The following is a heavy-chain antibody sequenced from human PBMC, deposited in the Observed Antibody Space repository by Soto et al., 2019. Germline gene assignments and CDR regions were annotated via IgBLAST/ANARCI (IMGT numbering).Heavy chain of an antibody. J-gene: IGHJ6*03. CDR2: ISGSGGST. Sequence: GGSLRLSCAASGFTFSSYAMSWVRQAPGKGLEWVSAISGSGGSTYYADSVKGRFTISRDNSKNTLYLQMNSLRAEDTAVYYCAKPLWYGDYDPKRAFYYYYYMDVWGKGTTVTVSS. D-gene: IGHD4-17*01. V-gene: IGHV3-23*01. CDR3: AKPLWYGDYDPKRAFYYYYYMDV. CDR1: GFTFSSYA.